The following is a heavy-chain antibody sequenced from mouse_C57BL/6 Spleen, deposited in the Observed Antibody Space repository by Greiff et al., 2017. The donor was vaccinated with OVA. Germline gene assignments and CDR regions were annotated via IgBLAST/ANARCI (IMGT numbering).Heavy chain of an antibody. J-gene: IGHJ3*01. CDR2: IHPNSGST. V-gene: IGHV1-64*01. CDR3: ASTYGSSSWFAY. D-gene: IGHD1-1*01. CDR1: GYNFTSYW. Sequence: QLQQPGAELVKPGASVKLSCKASGYNFTSYWMHWVKQRPGQGLEWIGMIHPNSGSTNYNEKFKSKATLTVDKSSSTAYMQLSSLTSEDSAVYYCASTYGSSSWFAYWGQGTLVTVSA.